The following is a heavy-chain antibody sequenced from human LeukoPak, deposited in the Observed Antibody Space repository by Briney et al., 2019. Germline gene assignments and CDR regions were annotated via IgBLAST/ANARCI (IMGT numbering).Heavy chain of an antibody. Sequence: ASVKVSCKASGYSFTGHYIHWVRQATGQGLEWMGWMNPNSGNTAYAQKFQGRVTITRNTSISTAYMELSSLRSEDTAVYYCAREDYYDSGSSDYWGQGTLVTVSS. D-gene: IGHD3-22*01. CDR1: GYSFTGHY. CDR2: MNPNSGNT. J-gene: IGHJ4*02. V-gene: IGHV1-8*03. CDR3: AREDYYDSGSSDY.